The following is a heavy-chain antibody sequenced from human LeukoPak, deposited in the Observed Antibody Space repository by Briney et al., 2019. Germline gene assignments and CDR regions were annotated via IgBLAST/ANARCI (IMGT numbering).Heavy chain of an antibody. Sequence: GGSLRLSCVASGFTVSTNYMSWVRQAPGKGLEWVSVFYSGGNTYYADSVKGRFTISRDTSKNTLYLQMDSLRAEDTAVYYCARGGGAYCGDDCRRTFDYWGLGTLVTVSS. D-gene: IGHD2-21*02. CDR3: ARGGGAYCGDDCRRTFDY. CDR1: GFTVSTNY. V-gene: IGHV3-53*01. J-gene: IGHJ4*02. CDR2: FYSGGNT.